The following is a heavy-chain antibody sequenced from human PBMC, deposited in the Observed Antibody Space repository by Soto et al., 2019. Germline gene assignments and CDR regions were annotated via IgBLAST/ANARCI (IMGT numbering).Heavy chain of an antibody. CDR3: ARGLILWFGDLSRRGGYYYYMDV. CDR2: INDSGDI. V-gene: IGHV4-34*02. J-gene: IGHJ6*03. Sequence: QVQLQQWGAGLLKPSETLSLTCAVYGGSFSGYQWSWIRQTPGKGLEWIWGINDSGDINYNPSLKSRVTILVDAAKKQISLKLSSVTAADTAVYFCARGLILWFGDLSRRGGYYYYMDVWGKGTTVTVSS. D-gene: IGHD3-10*01. CDR1: GGSFSGYQ.